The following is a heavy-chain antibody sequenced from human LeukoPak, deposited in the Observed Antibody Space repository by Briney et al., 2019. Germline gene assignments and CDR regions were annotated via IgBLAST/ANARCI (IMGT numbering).Heavy chain of an antibody. CDR3: AAGDYSRVYYFDY. V-gene: IGHV1-58*02. D-gene: IGHD6-13*01. CDR1: GFTFTSSA. CDR2: IVVGSGNT. J-gene: IGHJ4*02. Sequence: PVKVSCKASGFTFTSSAMQWVRQARGQRLEWIGWIVVGSGNTNYAQKFQERVTITRDMSTSTAYMELSSLRSEDTAVYYCAAGDYSRVYYFDYWGQGTLVTVSS.